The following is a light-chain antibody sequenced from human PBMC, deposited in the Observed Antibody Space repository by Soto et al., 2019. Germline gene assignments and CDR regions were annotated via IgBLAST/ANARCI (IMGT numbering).Light chain of an antibody. CDR3: QQRSNWIT. CDR1: QSVSRY. Sequence: EMVLTQAPATLSLSPVERATLACRASQSVSRYLAWYQQKPGQAPILLIYDASYRATGIPTRFSGSGSMTDFTLTISSLEPEDFEVYYCQQRSNWITFGQGTRLELK. CDR2: DAS. V-gene: IGKV3-11*01. J-gene: IGKJ5*01.